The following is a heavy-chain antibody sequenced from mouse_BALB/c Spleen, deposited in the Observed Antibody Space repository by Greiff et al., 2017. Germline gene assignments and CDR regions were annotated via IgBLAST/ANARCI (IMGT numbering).Heavy chain of an antibody. V-gene: IGHV5-6-4*01. CDR2: ISSGGSYT. D-gene: IGHD4-1*01. CDR3: TRDPGTEYAMDY. CDR1: GFTFSSYT. J-gene: IGHJ4*01. Sequence: EVKLVESGGGLVKPGGSLKLSCAASGFTFSSYTMSWVRQTPEKRPEWVATISSGGSYTYYPDSVKGRFTISRDNAKNTLYLQMSSLKSEDTAMYYCTRDPGTEYAMDYWGQGTSVTVSS.